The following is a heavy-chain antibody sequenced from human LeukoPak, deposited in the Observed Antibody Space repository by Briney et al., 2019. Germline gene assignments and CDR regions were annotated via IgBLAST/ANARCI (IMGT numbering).Heavy chain of an antibody. CDR1: GGSISSYY. V-gene: IGHV4-4*07. D-gene: IGHD6-6*01. CDR2: IYTSGST. CDR3: ARRWGYSSSPHFDY. J-gene: IGHJ4*02. Sequence: SSETLSLTCTVSGGSISSYYWSWIRQPAGKGLEWIGRIYTSGSTNYNPSLKSRVTMSVDTSKNQFSLKLSSVTAADTAVYYCARRWGYSSSPHFDYWGQGTLVTVSS.